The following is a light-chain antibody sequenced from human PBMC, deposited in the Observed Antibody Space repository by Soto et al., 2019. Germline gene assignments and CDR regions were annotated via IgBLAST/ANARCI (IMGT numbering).Light chain of an antibody. Sequence: EILLTQSPGTLSLSPGERATLSCRASQSVSSSYLAWYQQKPGQAPRLLIYGASSRATGIPDRFSGSGSGTDFTLTISRLEPEDFAVYYCQQYGSSRTWTFGQGTKV. CDR1: QSVSSSY. V-gene: IGKV3-20*01. CDR2: GAS. J-gene: IGKJ1*01. CDR3: QQYGSSRTWT.